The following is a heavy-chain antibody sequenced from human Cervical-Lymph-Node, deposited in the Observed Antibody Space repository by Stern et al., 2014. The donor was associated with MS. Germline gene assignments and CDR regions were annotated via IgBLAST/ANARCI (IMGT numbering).Heavy chain of an antibody. J-gene: IGHJ3*01. V-gene: IGHV3-30*18. D-gene: IGHD3/OR15-3a*01. CDR1: GFTFSNHG. CDR3: AKNVDYAFDL. CDR2: ISFDGSNK. Sequence: VQLLESGGGVVHPGRSLRLSCVGSGFTFSNHGMHWVRPAPGKGLQWVAVISFDGSNKFYADSVKGRFILSRDNSKNTLYLQMNSLRSEDTAVYYCAKNVDYAFDLWGQGTMVTVSP.